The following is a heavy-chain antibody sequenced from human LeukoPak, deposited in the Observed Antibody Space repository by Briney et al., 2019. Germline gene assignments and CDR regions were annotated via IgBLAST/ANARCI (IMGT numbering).Heavy chain of an antibody. CDR3: ARDTSHYDLLTGSRDFYSGVDV. CDR1: GYTFIDYH. J-gene: IGHJ6*02. CDR2: INANSGGT. D-gene: IGHD3-9*01. Sequence: ASVKVSCKASGYTFIDYHIHWGRQAPGQGLEWMGWINANSGGTKYAQKFQGRVTMTSDTSISTAYMELTRLRSDDTAVYYCARDTSHYDLLTGSRDFYSGVDVWGQGTTVSVSS. V-gene: IGHV1-2*02.